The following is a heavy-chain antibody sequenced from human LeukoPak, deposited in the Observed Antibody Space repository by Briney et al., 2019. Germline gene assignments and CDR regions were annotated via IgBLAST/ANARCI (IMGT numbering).Heavy chain of an antibody. D-gene: IGHD6-13*01. CDR3: AKDAKIVAVGTAFDI. V-gene: IGHV3-30*02. CDR2: IRYDGSNK. Sequence: GGSLRLSCAASGFTFSSYGMHWVRQAPGKGLEWVAFIRYDGSNKYYVDSVKGRFTISRDNSKNTLYLQMNSLTADDTAVYYCAKDAKIVAVGTAFDIWGQGTLVTVSS. J-gene: IGHJ3*02. CDR1: GFTFSSYG.